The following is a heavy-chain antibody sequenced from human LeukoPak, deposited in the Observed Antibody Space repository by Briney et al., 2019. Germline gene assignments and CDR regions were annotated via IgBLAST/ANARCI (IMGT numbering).Heavy chain of an antibody. D-gene: IGHD6-19*01. CDR2: ISYDGSNK. CDR1: GFTFSSYA. J-gene: IGHJ4*02. CDR3: ARDPVAGPDY. Sequence: QPGASLRLSCAASGFTFSSYAMHWVRQAPGKGLEWVAVISYDGSNKYYADSVKGRFTISRDNSKNTLYLQMNSLRAEDTAVYYCARDPVAGPDYWGQGTLVTVSS. V-gene: IGHV3-30-3*01.